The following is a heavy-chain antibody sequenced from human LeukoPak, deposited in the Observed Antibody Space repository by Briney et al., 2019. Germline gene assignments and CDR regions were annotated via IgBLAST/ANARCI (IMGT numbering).Heavy chain of an antibody. V-gene: IGHV3-23*01. CDR1: GFTFSSYA. J-gene: IGHJ6*03. D-gene: IGHD3-22*01. CDR2: ISGSGGST. Sequence: GGSLRLSCAASGFTFSSYAMSWVRQAPGKGLEWVSGISGSGGSTNYADSVKGRFTISRDNSKNTLYLQMNSLRAEDTAVYYCATNPPCDSSGYRYYYYYMYVWAKGTTVTVSS. CDR3: ATNPPCDSSGYRYYYYYMYV.